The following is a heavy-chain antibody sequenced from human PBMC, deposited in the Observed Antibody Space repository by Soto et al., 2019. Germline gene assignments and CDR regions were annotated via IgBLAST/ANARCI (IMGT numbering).Heavy chain of an antibody. J-gene: IGHJ6*02. CDR1: GGSIRSYY. D-gene: IGHD5-18*01. CDR2: FYHSGNS. V-gene: IGHV4-59*01. CDR3: ARISSVDPYGYVNGGLDV. Sequence: SETLSLTCSVSGGSIRSYYWSWIRQSPEKGLEWIGYFYHSGNSNYNPSLKSRVTISVDTSKNQLSLSLRSVTAADTAVYFCARISSVDPYGYVNGGLDVWGQGATVTVSS.